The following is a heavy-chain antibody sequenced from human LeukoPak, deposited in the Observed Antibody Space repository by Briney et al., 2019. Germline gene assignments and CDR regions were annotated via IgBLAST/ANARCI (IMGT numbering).Heavy chain of an antibody. CDR3: ARDYPTVVTPGGYYYYGMDV. CDR2: IYYSGST. D-gene: IGHD4-23*01. V-gene: IGHV4-59*01. CDR1: GGSISSYY. J-gene: IGHJ6*02. Sequence: SETLSLTCTVSGGSISSYYWSWIRQPPGKGLEWIGYIYYSGSTNYNPSLKSRVTISVDTSKNQFSLKLSSVTAADTAVYYCARDYPTVVTPGGYYYYGMDVWGQGTTVTVSS.